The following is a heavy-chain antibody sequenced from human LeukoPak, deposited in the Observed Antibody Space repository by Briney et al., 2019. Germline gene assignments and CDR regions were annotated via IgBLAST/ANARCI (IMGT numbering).Heavy chain of an antibody. CDR2: IKKDVGEK. J-gene: IGHJ3*02. CDR1: GFTFSSHW. D-gene: IGHD2-21*02. Sequence: PGGSLRLSCAASGFTFSSHWMTWIRQAPGKGLEWVASIKKDVGEKFYVDSVKGRFTISRDNAKNSLYLQMNSLRAEDTAVYYCARSLGVVVTRDAFDIWGQGTMVTVSS. CDR3: ARSLGVVVTRDAFDI. V-gene: IGHV3-7*03.